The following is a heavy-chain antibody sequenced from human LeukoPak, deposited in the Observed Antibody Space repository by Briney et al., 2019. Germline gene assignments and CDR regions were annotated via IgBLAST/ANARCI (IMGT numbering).Heavy chain of an antibody. D-gene: IGHD3-10*01. CDR2: IYYSGST. V-gene: IGHV4-39*07. CDR3: ASRVLLWFGDPRGWFDP. CDR1: GDSINSSIYY. J-gene: IGHJ5*02. Sequence: PETLSLTCTVSGDSINSSIYYWGWIRQPPGKGLEWIGSIYYSGSTYYNPSLKSRVTISLDTSKNQFSLKLSSVTAADTAVYYCASRVLLWFGDPRGWFDPWGQGTLVTVSS.